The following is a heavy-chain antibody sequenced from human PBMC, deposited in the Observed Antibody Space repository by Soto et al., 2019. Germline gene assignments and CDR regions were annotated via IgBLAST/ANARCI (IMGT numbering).Heavy chain of an antibody. V-gene: IGHV3-33*01. Sequence: QVQLVESGGGVVQPGRSLRLSCAASGFTFSSYGMHWVRQAPGKVLEWVAVIWYDGSNKYYADSVKGRFTISRDNSKNTLYLQMNSLRAEDTAVYYCARDLNDFWSGYLSLDYWGQGTLVTVSS. D-gene: IGHD3-3*01. CDR1: GFTFSSYG. J-gene: IGHJ4*02. CDR2: IWYDGSNK. CDR3: ARDLNDFWSGYLSLDY.